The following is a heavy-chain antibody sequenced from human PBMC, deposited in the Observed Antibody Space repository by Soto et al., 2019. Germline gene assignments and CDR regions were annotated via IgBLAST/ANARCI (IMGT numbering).Heavy chain of an antibody. D-gene: IGHD6-13*01. Sequence: SETLSLTCTVSGGSISSYYWSWIRQPPGKGLEWIGYIYYSGSTNYNPSLKSRVTISVDTSKNQFSLKLSSVTAADTAVYYCAREAAGFDYWGQGTLVTVSS. CDR1: GGSISSYY. CDR2: IYYSGST. V-gene: IGHV4-59*01. CDR3: AREAAGFDY. J-gene: IGHJ4*02.